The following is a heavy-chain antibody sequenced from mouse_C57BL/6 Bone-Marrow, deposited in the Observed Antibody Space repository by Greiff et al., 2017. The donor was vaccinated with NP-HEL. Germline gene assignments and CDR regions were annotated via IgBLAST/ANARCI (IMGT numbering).Heavy chain of an antibody. CDR1: GYSFTGYY. CDR3: ARSPDGFYAMDY. V-gene: IGHV1-42*01. J-gene: IGHJ4*01. D-gene: IGHD2-3*01. Sequence: EVKLQESGPELVKPGASVKISCKASGYSFTGYYMNWVKQSPEKSLEWIGEINPSTGGTTYNQKFKAKATLTVDKSSSTAYMQLKSLTSEDSAVYYCARSPDGFYAMDYWGQGTSVTVSS. CDR2: INPSTGGT.